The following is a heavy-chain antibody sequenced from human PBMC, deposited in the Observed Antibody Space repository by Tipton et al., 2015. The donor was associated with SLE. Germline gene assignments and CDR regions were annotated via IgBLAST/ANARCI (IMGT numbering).Heavy chain of an antibody. V-gene: IGHV4-39*07. CDR3: ARGWTGSGWPFDY. D-gene: IGHD6-19*01. J-gene: IGHJ4*02. CDR1: GGSISSSSYF. CDR2: IYYSGST. Sequence: TLSLTCTVSGGSISSSSYFWGWIRQPPGKGLEWIGSIYYSGSTYYNPSLRSRVTISEDTSKNQFSLKLSSVTAADTSVYYCARGWTGSGWPFDYWGQGTLVTVSS.